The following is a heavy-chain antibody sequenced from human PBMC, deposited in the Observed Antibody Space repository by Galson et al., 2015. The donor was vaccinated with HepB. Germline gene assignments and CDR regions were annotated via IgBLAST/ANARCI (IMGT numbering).Heavy chain of an antibody. CDR2: IYTDGSA. Sequence: SETLSLTCTVSGGSISSYYWSWIRQPAGKGLEWSGRIYTDGSANYNPSLKSRVTMSVDTSKNQFSLKVSSVTAADTAVYYCARSGYYGDHFDFWGQGTLVTVSS. CDR1: GGSISSYY. CDR3: ARSGYYGDHFDF. J-gene: IGHJ4*02. V-gene: IGHV4-4*07. D-gene: IGHD4-17*01.